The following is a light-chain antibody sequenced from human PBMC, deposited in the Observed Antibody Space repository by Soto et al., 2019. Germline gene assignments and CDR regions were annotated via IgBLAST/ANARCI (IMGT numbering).Light chain of an antibody. CDR1: SSDVGGYNY. J-gene: IGLJ3*02. CDR3: SSYTSGSTWV. V-gene: IGLV2-14*01. Sequence: QSVLTQPASVSGSPGQSITISCTGTSSDVGGYNYVSWYQQHTGKAPEHMIYEVSNRPLGVSNRFSGSKADNTASRTISGLQAEDAADYYCSSYTSGSTWVFGGGTKLTVL. CDR2: EVS.